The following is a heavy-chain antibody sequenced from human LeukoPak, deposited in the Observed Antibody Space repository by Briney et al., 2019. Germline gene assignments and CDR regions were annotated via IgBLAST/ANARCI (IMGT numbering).Heavy chain of an antibody. CDR3: AKDGGGGWRLLHL. J-gene: IGHJ4*02. CDR1: GGSFSGYY. V-gene: IGHV4-34*01. D-gene: IGHD3-22*01. Sequence: SETLSLTCAVYGGSFSGYYWSWIRQPPGKGLEWIGEINHSGSTNYNPSLKSRVTISVDTSKNQFSLKVSSVTAADTAVYYCAKDGGGGWRLLHLWGQGTLVTVSS. CDR2: INHSGST.